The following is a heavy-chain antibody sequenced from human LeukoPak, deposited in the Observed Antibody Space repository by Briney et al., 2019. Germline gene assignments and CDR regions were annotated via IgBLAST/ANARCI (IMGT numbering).Heavy chain of an antibody. J-gene: IGHJ4*02. D-gene: IGHD6-13*01. CDR1: GGSISSYY. Sequence: TLSLTCTVSGGSISSYYWSWIRQPPGKALEWLARIDWDDDKYYSTSLKTRLTISKDTSKNQVVLTMTNMDPVDTATYYCARIRRSYSSSWFDYWGQGALVTVSS. V-gene: IGHV2-70*11. CDR3: ARIRRSYSSSWFDY. CDR2: IDWDDDK.